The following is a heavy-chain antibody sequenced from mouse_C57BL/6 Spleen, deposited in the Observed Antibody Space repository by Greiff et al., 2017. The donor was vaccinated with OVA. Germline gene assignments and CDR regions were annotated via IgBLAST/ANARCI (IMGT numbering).Heavy chain of an antibody. D-gene: IGHD2-4*01. J-gene: IGHJ1*03. Sequence: VQLQQPGAELVKPGASVKLSCKASGYTFTSYWMHWVKQRPGQGLEWIGMIHPNSGSTNYNEKFKSKATLTVDKSSSTAYMQLSSLTSEDSAVYYGARVSYYDYDGYCDVWGTGTTVTVSS. CDR2: IHPNSGST. CDR3: ARVSYYDYDGYCDV. V-gene: IGHV1-64*01. CDR1: GYTFTSYW.